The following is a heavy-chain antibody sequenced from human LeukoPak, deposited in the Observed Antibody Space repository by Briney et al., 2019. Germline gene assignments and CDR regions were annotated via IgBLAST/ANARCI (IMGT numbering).Heavy chain of an antibody. D-gene: IGHD3-3*01. CDR3: ARDPPYYDFWSGYPPLDY. J-gene: IGHJ4*02. CDR1: GYTFTGYY. Sequence: ASVKVSCKASGYTFTGYYMHWVRQAPGQGLEWMGWINPNSGGTNYAQKFQGRVTMTRDTSISTAYMELSRLRSDDTAVYYCARDPPYYDFWSGYPPLDYWGQGTLVTVSS. V-gene: IGHV1-2*02. CDR2: INPNSGGT.